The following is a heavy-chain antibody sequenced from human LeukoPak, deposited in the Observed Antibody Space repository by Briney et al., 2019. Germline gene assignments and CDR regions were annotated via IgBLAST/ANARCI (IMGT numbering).Heavy chain of an antibody. J-gene: IGHJ4*02. Sequence: SETLSLTCAVYGGSFSGYYWSWIRQPPGKGLEWIGEINHSGSTNYNPSLKSRVTISVDTSKNQFSLKLSSVTAADTAVYYCATGNFYSSSWGLLDYWGQGTLVTVSS. D-gene: IGHD6-13*01. CDR2: INHSGST. CDR1: GGSFSGYY. V-gene: IGHV4-34*01. CDR3: ATGNFYSSSWGLLDY.